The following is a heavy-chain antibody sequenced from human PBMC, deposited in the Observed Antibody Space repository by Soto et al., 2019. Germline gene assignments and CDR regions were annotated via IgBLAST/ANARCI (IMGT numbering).Heavy chain of an antibody. Sequence: GASVKVSCKASGGTFSSYAISWVRQAPGQGLEWMGGIIPIFGTANYAQKFQGRVTITADESTSTAYMELSSLRSEDTAVYYCARGIRDLRVVARQNYYYYYGMDVWGRGTTVTVSS. D-gene: IGHD3-10*01. V-gene: IGHV1-69*13. CDR2: IIPIFGTA. J-gene: IGHJ6*02. CDR1: GGTFSSYA. CDR3: ARGIRDLRVVARQNYYYYYGMDV.